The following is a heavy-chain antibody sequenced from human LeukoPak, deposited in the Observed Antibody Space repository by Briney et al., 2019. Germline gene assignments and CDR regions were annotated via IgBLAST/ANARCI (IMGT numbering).Heavy chain of an antibody. D-gene: IGHD3-3*01. CDR2: IYYSGNT. CDR1: GGSISSYY. Sequence: SQTLSLTCTVSGGSISSYYWSWIRQPPGKGLEWMGYIYYSGNTNYNPSLKSRVTISVDTSKNQFSLKLSSVTTADTAVYYCARRITIFGVAPPGSWFDPWGQGTLVTVSS. J-gene: IGHJ5*02. V-gene: IGHV4-59*08. CDR3: ARRITIFGVAPPGSWFDP.